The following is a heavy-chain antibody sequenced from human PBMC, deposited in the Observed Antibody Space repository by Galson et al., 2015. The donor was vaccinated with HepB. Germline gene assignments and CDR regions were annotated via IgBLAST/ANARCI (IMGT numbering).Heavy chain of an antibody. CDR2: IDWDDDK. J-gene: IGHJ3*02. V-gene: IGHV2-70*11. Sequence: PALVKPTQTLTLTCTFSGFSLTTRGLCVSWIRQPPGKALEWLARIDWDDDKYYTTSLKTRLTISRDTSENQVVLSVTNMDPADTATYYCARSRGYCSSTSCYSGPFDIWGQGTMVTVSS. CDR3: ARSRGYCSSTSCYSGPFDI. D-gene: IGHD2-2*01. CDR1: GFSLTTRGLC.